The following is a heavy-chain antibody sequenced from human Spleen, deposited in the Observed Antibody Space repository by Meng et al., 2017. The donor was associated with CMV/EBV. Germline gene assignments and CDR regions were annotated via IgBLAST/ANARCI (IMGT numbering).Heavy chain of an antibody. CDR3: AGYETGYCSSTSCYF. CDR2: IWHDGSIK. J-gene: IGHJ4*02. D-gene: IGHD2-2*01. Sequence: GESLKISCAASGFNFSRYGMHWVRQAPGKGPEWVAVIWHDGSIKYYADSLKGRFTISRDNSKNTLYLQMNSLRAEDTALYYCAGYETGYCSSTSCYFWGQGTLVTVSS. V-gene: IGHV3-33*01. CDR1: GFNFSRYG.